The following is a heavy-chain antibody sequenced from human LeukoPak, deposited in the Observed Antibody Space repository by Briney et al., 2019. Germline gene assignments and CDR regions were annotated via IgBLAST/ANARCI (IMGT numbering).Heavy chain of an antibody. CDR1: GGSISSGDYY. CDR3: ARGPRWYYYGSGSYIMGFDP. CDR2: IYYSGST. Sequence: SQTLSLTCTVSGGSISSGDYYWSWIRQPPGKGLEWIGYIYYSGSTYYNPSLKSRVTISVDTSKNQFSLKLSSVTAADTAVYYCARGPRWYYYGSGSYIMGFDPWGQGTLVTVSS. V-gene: IGHV4-30-4*01. D-gene: IGHD3-10*01. J-gene: IGHJ5*02.